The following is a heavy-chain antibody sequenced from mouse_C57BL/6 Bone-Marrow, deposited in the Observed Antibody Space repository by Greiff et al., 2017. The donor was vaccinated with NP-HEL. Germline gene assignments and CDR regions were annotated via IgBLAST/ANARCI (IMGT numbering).Heavy chain of an antibody. V-gene: IGHV1-15*01. CDR1: GYTFTDYE. D-gene: IGHD4-1*01. CDR3: TRTGTRGDY. Sequence: QVQLQQPGAELVRPGASVTLSCKASGYTFTDYEMHWVKQTPVHGLEWIGAIDPETGGTAYNQKFKGKAILTADKSSSTAYMELRSLTSEDSAVYYCTRTGTRGDYWGQGTSVTVSS. CDR2: IDPETGGT. J-gene: IGHJ4*01.